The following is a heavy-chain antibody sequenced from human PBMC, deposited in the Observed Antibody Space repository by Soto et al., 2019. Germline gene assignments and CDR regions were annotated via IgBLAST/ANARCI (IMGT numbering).Heavy chain of an antibody. Sequence: ASVKVSCKASGYTFTSYGISWVRQAPGQGLEWMGWISAYNGNTNYAQKLQGRVTMTTDTSTSTAYTELRSLRSDDTAVYYCARDLRITIFGVVITDAFDIWGQGTMVTVSS. CDR1: GYTFTSYG. CDR3: ARDLRITIFGVVITDAFDI. CDR2: ISAYNGNT. D-gene: IGHD3-3*01. V-gene: IGHV1-18*01. J-gene: IGHJ3*02.